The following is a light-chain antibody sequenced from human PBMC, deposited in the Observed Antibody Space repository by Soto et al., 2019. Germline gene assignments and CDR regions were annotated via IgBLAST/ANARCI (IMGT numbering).Light chain of an antibody. CDR1: DISGYNY. CDR3: TTSHV. V-gene: IGLV2-14*01. J-gene: IGLJ1*01. Sequence: QSALTQPASVSGSPGQSITISCTGSDISGYNYVSWYQQYRGKAPKRMIYEVSNRPSGVSHRFSGSKSGNTASLTISGLQAEDEADYYCTTSHVFATGTQLTVL. CDR2: EVS.